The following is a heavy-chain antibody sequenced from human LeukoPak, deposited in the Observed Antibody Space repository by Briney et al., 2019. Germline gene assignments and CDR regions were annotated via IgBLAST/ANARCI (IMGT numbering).Heavy chain of an antibody. V-gene: IGHV3-23*01. CDR2: YSGSGGST. CDR3: ANAWGANSDYYYYGMDV. Sequence: GGSLSLLCAASVFTFSSYAMSGVRDATGKGLEGLTYYSGSGGSTYYADSVKGRFTISRDNSKNTLYLQMNSLRAEDTAVYYCANAWGANSDYYYYGMDVWGQGTTVTVSS. J-gene: IGHJ6*02. CDR1: VFTFSSYA. D-gene: IGHD7-27*01.